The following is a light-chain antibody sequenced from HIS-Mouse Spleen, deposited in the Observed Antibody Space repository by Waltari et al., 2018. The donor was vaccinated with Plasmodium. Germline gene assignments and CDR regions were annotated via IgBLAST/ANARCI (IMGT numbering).Light chain of an antibody. Sequence: QSALTQPPSASGSPGPSVTISCTGPSSDVGGSNYVSWYQQHPGKAPKLMIYEVSKRPSGVPDRFSGSKSGNTASLTVSGLQAEDEADYYCSSYAGSNNLVFGGGTKLTVL. V-gene: IGLV2-8*01. J-gene: IGLJ2*01. CDR1: SSDVGGSNY. CDR3: SSYAGSNNLV. CDR2: EVS.